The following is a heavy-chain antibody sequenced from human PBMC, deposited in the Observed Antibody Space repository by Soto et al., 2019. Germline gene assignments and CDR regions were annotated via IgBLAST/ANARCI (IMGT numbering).Heavy chain of an antibody. CDR1: GFSFNNYA. CDR2: ISGSGATT. D-gene: IGHD3-16*01. CDR3: ARSSSVFIVGGAPRRYYYMDV. Sequence: GGSLTLSCAASGFSFNNYAMILVRQAQGKGLEWVSSISGSGATTYYADSVRGRFSISRDNSKSTLFLQMNSLRAEDTAVYYCARSSSVFIVGGAPRRYYYMDVWGKGTTVTVSS. J-gene: IGHJ6*03. V-gene: IGHV3-23*01.